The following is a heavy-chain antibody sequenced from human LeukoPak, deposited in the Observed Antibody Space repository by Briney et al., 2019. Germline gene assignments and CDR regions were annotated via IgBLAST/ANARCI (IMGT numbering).Heavy chain of an antibody. CDR1: GFTFSSYG. Sequence: GGSLRLSCAASGFTFSSYGMHWVRQAPGKGLEWVAFIRYDGSNKCYADSVKGRFTISRDNSKNTLYLQMNSLRAEDTAVYYCAKDGVGYCSSTSCRRPNYYYGMDVWGQGTTVTVSS. CDR3: AKDGVGYCSSTSCRRPNYYYGMDV. V-gene: IGHV3-30*02. J-gene: IGHJ6*02. CDR2: IRYDGSNK. D-gene: IGHD2-2*01.